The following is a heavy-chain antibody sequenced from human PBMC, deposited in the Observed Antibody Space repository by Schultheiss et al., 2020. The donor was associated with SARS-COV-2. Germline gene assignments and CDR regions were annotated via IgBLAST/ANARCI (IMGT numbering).Heavy chain of an antibody. CDR1: GFTFSSYS. J-gene: IGHJ4*02. Sequence: GGSLRLSCAASGFTFSSYSMNWVRQAPGKGLEWVAVISYDGSNKYYADSVKGRFRFTISRDNAKNSLYLQMNSLRGEDTAVYYCARGPSPDYGYYFDYWGQGTLVTVSS. CDR3: ARGPSPDYGYYFDY. V-gene: IGHV3-30*03. D-gene: IGHD4-17*01. CDR2: ISYDGSNK.